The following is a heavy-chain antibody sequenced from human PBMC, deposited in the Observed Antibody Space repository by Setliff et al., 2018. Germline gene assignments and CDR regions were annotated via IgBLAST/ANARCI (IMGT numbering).Heavy chain of an antibody. CDR2: INTGGGSA. CDR1: GYTFTSYY. CDR3: ARAGVAAAGKKGVFEH. J-gene: IGHJ4*02. Sequence: VASVKVSCKASGYTFTSYYMYWVRQVPGQGPEWMGTINTGGGSASIVDQFQGRVTMTRDTSTSTIYLELTSLRSDDTAVYYCARAGVAAAGKKGVFEHWGQGTLVTVSS. V-gene: IGHV1-46*01. D-gene: IGHD6-13*01.